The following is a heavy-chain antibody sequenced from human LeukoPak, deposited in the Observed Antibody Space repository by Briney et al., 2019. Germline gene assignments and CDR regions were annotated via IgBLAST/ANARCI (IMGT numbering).Heavy chain of an antibody. Sequence: SETLSLTCTVSGGSISSRSYYWGWIRQPPGRGLEWIGRIYYSGSTYYNPSLKSRVTISVDTSKNQFSLKLSSVTAADTAVYYCASETSYYDSSGYEGNDYWGQGTLVTVSS. D-gene: IGHD3-22*01. CDR1: GGSISSRSYY. J-gene: IGHJ4*02. V-gene: IGHV4-39*07. CDR3: ASETSYYDSSGYEGNDY. CDR2: IYYSGST.